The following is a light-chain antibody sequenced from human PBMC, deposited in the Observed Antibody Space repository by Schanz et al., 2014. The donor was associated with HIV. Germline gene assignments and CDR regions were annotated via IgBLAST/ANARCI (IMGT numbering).Light chain of an antibody. Sequence: QSVLTQPASVSGSPGQSITISCTGTSSDVGGYNYVSWYQQHPGKAPKLMIYDVTNRPSGVSNRFSGSKSGNTASLTISGLQAEDEANYYCSSYTGTTTLVSGGGTKLPVL. J-gene: IGLJ3*02. CDR2: DVT. CDR3: SSYTGTTTLV. V-gene: IGLV2-14*03. CDR1: SSDVGGYNY.